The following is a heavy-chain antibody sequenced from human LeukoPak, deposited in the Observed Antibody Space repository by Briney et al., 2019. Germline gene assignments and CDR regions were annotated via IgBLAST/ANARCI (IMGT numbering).Heavy chain of an antibody. CDR2: ISYDGSNE. Sequence: PGRSLRLSCAASGFTFSTYAMDWVRQAPGKGLEWVAFISYDGSNEYYADSVKGRFTISRDNSDNSLYLQMNSLRAEDTAVYYCARDPYSSSWRFYFDYWGQGTLVTVSS. CDR3: ARDPYSSSWRFYFDY. V-gene: IGHV3-30-3*01. D-gene: IGHD6-13*01. J-gene: IGHJ4*02. CDR1: GFTFSTYA.